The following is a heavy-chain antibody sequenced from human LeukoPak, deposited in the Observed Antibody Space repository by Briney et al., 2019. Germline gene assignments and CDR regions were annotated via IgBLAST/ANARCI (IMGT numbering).Heavy chain of an antibody. CDR1: GFTFRNNW. CDR2: IRNDGRNK. J-gene: IGHJ6*03. Sequence: GGSLRLSCAASGFTFRNNWMSWVRQAPGKGLEWVAFIRNDGRNKYYADSVKGRFTISRDNSKNTLYLQMNSLRTEDTAVYYCARASARAAAGRYYYYYMDVWGKGTTVTVSS. V-gene: IGHV3-30*02. D-gene: IGHD6-13*01. CDR3: ARASARAAAGRYYYYYMDV.